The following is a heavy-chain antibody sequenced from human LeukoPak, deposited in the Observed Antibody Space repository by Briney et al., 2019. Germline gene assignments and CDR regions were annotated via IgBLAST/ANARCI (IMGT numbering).Heavy chain of an antibody. Sequence: GGSLRLSCTVSGFTFGNYGLTWFRQAPAKGLEWVGFIQSKPAGETTKYAASVEGRFTISRDDPKSIAYLQMNSLKTEDTGVYYCARDVGGRTPFKYWGQGTLVTVSS. CDR2: IQSKPAGETT. V-gene: IGHV3-49*03. J-gene: IGHJ4*02. CDR3: ARDVGGRTPFKY. D-gene: IGHD2-15*01. CDR1: GFTFGNYG.